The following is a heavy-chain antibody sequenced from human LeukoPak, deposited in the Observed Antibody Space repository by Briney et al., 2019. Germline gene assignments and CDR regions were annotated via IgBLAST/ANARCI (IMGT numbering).Heavy chain of an antibody. Sequence: GGSLRLSCAASGFTFSSYAMSWVRQAPGKGLEWVSAISGSGGSTYYADSVKGRFTISRDNSKNTLYLQMNSLRAEDTAVYYCAKGPDSSSWYEGGPEYFQHWGQGTLVTVSS. J-gene: IGHJ1*01. CDR2: ISGSGGST. D-gene: IGHD6-13*01. CDR1: GFTFSSYA. V-gene: IGHV3-23*01. CDR3: AKGPDSSSWYEGGPEYFQH.